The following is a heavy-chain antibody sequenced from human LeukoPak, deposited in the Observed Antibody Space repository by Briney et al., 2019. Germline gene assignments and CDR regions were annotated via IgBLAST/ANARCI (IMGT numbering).Heavy chain of an antibody. CDR1: GGSISSSSYY. CDR3: ARVVYDSSTYPKSYFDF. D-gene: IGHD3-22*01. Sequence: PSETLSLTCTVSGGSISSSSYYWGWIRQPPGKGLEWIRSIYYRGITYYNPSLKSRVTISVDTSKNQFSLKLSSVTAADTAVYYCARVVYDSSTYPKSYFDFWGQGTLVTVSS. V-gene: IGHV4-39*07. J-gene: IGHJ4*02. CDR2: IYYRGIT.